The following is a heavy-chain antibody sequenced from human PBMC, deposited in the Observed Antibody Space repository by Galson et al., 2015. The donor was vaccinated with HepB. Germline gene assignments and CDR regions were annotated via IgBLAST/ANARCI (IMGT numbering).Heavy chain of an antibody. CDR1: GFTFSNYA. CDR2: ISGSGGST. CDR3: AKGPWLTQYFQH. Sequence: SLRLSCAASGFTFSNYALSWVRQAPGKGLEWVSTISGSGGSTYFADSVKGRFIISRDNSKNTLYLQMSSLRVEDTAIYYCAKGPWLTQYFQHWGQGTLVTVSS. J-gene: IGHJ1*01. V-gene: IGHV3-23*01. D-gene: IGHD6-19*01.